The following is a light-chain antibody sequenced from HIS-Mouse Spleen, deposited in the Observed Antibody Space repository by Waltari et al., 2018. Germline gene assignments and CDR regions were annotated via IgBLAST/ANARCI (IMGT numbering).Light chain of an antibody. CDR3: SSYTSSSTWV. CDR2: DGS. CDR1: SSDVGGYNY. J-gene: IGLJ3*02. Sequence: QSALTQPASVSGSPGQSITISCTGTSSDVGGYNYVSWYQQHPGKAPKLMIYDGSNRPSGLSNRCSGSKSGNTASLTISGLQAEDEADYYFSSYTSSSTWVFGGGTKLTIL. V-gene: IGLV2-14*03.